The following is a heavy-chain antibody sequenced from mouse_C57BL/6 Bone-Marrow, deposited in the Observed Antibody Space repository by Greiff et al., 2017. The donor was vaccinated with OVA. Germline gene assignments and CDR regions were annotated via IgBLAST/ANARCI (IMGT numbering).Heavy chain of an antibody. J-gene: IGHJ4*01. D-gene: IGHD1-1*01. CDR1: GYAFTNYL. Sequence: QVQLQQSGAELVRPGTSVKVSCKASGYAFTNYLIEWVKQRPGQGLEWIGVINPGSGGTNYNEKFKGKATLTADKSSSTAYMQLSSLTSEDSAVYFCAREGVRSLYYAMDYWGQGTSVTVSS. CDR3: AREGVRSLYYAMDY. CDR2: INPGSGGT. V-gene: IGHV1-54*01.